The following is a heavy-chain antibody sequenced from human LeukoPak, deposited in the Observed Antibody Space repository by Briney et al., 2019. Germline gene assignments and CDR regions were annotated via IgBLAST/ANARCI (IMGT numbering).Heavy chain of an antibody. J-gene: IGHJ6*03. CDR2: IYPGDSDT. CDR1: GYSFTSYW. D-gene: IGHD3-3*01. V-gene: IGHV5-51*01. Sequence: PGESLKISCKGSGYSFTSYWIGWVRQMPGKGLEWRGIIYPGDSDTRYSPSFQGQVTISADKSISTAYLQWSSLKASDTAMHYCARQNFWSGYYTPPYYYYYYMDVWGKGTTVTVSS. CDR3: ARQNFWSGYYTPPYYYYYYMDV.